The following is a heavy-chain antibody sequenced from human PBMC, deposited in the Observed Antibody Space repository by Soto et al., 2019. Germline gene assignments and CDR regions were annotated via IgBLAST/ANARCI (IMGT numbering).Heavy chain of an antibody. Sequence: SETLSLTCAVSGGSISSGDYSWNWIRQPPGKGLEWIGYIYFGGSTYYNPSLQSRVTMSVDRSKNQFSLKLSSVTAADTAVYYCATTSEQQLVGFDPWGQGTLVTVSS. D-gene: IGHD6-13*01. J-gene: IGHJ5*02. CDR3: ATTSEQQLVGFDP. CDR2: IYFGGST. V-gene: IGHV4-30-2*01. CDR1: GGSISSGDYS.